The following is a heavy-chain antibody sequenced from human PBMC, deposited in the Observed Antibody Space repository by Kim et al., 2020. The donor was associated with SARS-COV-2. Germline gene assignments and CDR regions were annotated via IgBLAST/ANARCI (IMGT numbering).Heavy chain of an antibody. D-gene: IGHD3-16*01. CDR3: AREISTPMITVGGTLDY. CDR1: GFTFSTYA. Sequence: GGSLRLSCAASGFTFSTYAMHWVRQAPGKGLEWVALISYDGSKNYYVDSVKGRFTISRENSKNTLYLQMNSLRPEDTAVYYCAREISTPMITVGGTLDY. V-gene: IGHV3-30*04. J-gene: IGHJ4*01. CDR2: ISYDGSKN.